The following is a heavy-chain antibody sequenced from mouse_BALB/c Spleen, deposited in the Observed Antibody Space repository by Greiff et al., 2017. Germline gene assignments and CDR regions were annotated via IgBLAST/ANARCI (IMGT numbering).Heavy chain of an antibody. Sequence: VQLQQSGTVLARPGASVKMSCKASGYTFTSYWMHWVKQRPGQGLEWIGAIYPGNSDTSYNQKFKGKAKLTAVTSTSTAYMELSSLTNEDSAVYYCTRAYDGYYPWFAYWGQGTLVTVSA. J-gene: IGHJ3*01. CDR1: GYTFTSYW. V-gene: IGHV1-5*01. CDR3: TRAYDGYYPWFAY. D-gene: IGHD2-3*01. CDR2: IYPGNSDT.